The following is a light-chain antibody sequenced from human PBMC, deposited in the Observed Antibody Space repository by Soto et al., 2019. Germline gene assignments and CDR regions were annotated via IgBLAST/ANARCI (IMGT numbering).Light chain of an antibody. Sequence: QSALTQRASVSGSPGQSITVSCTGTSRDVGSYNLVSWYQQHPGKAPKLMIYEVSKRPSGVSNRFSGSKSGNTASLTISGLQAEDEADYYCCSYAGSSTYVFGTGTKVTVL. CDR2: EVS. J-gene: IGLJ1*01. V-gene: IGLV2-23*02. CDR1: SRDVGSYNL. CDR3: CSYAGSSTYV.